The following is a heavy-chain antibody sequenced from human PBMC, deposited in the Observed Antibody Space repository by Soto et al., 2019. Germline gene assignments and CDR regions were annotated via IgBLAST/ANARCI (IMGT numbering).Heavy chain of an antibody. V-gene: IGHV3-7*04. D-gene: IGHD6-19*01. Sequence: EVQLVESGGGLVQPGGSLRLSCAASGFTFSSYWMNWVRQAPGKGLEWVANVKQDGSEKYYVDSVKGRFTISRDNARNSLYLQMNSLRAEDPAVYYCAGGSGWLVTDWGQGTLVTVSS. CDR3: AGGSGWLVTD. J-gene: IGHJ4*02. CDR2: VKQDGSEK. CDR1: GFTFSSYW.